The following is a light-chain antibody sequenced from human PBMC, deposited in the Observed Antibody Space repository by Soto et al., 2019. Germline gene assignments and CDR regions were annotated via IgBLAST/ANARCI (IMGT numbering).Light chain of an antibody. V-gene: IGKV1-6*01. Sequence: AIQMTQSPFSLSASVGDRVTITCRASQDIRDEVGWYQQKPGKAPKLLISAASNLQSGVPSRFSGNGSATDFTLTISSLQPEDFATYYCLQDYGYPRTFGQGTKVESK. CDR3: LQDYGYPRT. J-gene: IGKJ1*01. CDR2: AAS. CDR1: QDIRDE.